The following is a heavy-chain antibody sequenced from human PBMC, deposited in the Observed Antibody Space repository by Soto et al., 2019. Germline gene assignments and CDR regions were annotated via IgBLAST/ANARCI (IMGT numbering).Heavy chain of an antibody. Sequence: GGSLRLSCAASGFTFSSYAMSWVRQAPGKGLEWVSAISGSGGSTYYADSVKGRFTISRDNSKNTLYLQMNSLRAEDTAVYYCAKGAHWIAARPLYYYYGMDVWGQGTTVTVSS. D-gene: IGHD6-6*01. CDR1: GFTFSSYA. V-gene: IGHV3-23*01. CDR3: AKGAHWIAARPLYYYYGMDV. CDR2: ISGSGGST. J-gene: IGHJ6*02.